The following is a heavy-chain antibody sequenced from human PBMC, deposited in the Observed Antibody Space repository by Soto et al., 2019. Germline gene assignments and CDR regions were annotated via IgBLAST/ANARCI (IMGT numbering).Heavy chain of an antibody. V-gene: IGHV3-30-3*01. CDR1: GVTVCTYA. Sequence: GGSLRLSCAASGVTVCTYAMDWVRQAPGKGLEWVAVISYDGSNKYYADSVKGRFTISRDNSKNTLYLQMNSLRAEDTAVYYCARDKRDLRFLEWSYYFGYWGQGTLVTVSS. D-gene: IGHD3-3*01. J-gene: IGHJ4*02. CDR2: ISYDGSNK. CDR3: ARDKRDLRFLEWSYYFGY.